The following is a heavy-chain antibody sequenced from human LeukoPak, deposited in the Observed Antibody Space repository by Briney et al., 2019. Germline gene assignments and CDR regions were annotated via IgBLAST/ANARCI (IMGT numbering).Heavy chain of an antibody. CDR2: ISSSSSYI. Sequence: GGSLRLSCAASGFTFSSYSMNWVRQAPGKGLEWVSSISSSSSYIYYADSVKGRFTISRDDAKNSLYLQMNSLRAEDTAVYYCARGTASFSQGMDVWGQGTTVTVSS. V-gene: IGHV3-21*01. J-gene: IGHJ6*02. D-gene: IGHD3-3*02. CDR3: ARGTASFSQGMDV. CDR1: GFTFSSYS.